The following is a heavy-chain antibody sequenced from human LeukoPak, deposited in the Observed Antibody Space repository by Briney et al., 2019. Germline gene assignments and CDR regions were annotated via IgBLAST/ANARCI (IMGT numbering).Heavy chain of an antibody. D-gene: IGHD6-13*01. J-gene: IGHJ5*02. CDR3: ARVFVTAAGPGGWFDP. CDR1: GYTFTSYG. V-gene: IGHV1-18*01. CDR2: ISAYNGDT. Sequence: ASVKVSCKASGYTFTSYGISWVRQAPGQGLEWMGWISAYNGDTNYAQKLQGRVTMTTDTSTSTAYMELRSLRSDDTAVYYCARVFVTAAGPGGWFDPWGQGTLVTVSS.